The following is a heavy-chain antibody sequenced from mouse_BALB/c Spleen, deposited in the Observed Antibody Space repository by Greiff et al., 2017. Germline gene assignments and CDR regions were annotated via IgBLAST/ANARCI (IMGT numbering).Heavy chain of an antibody. V-gene: IGHV1-67*01. CDR3: VRQRDIYDYDGGNAMDY. CDR1: GYTFTDYA. J-gene: IGHJ4*01. D-gene: IGHD2-4*01. Sequence: QVQLQQSGPELVRPGVSVKISCKGSGYTFTDYAMHWVKQSHAKSLEWIGVISTYSGNTNYNQKFKGKATMTVDKSSSTAYMELARLTSEDSAIYYCVRQRDIYDYDGGNAMDYGGQGTSVTVSS. CDR2: ISTYSGNT.